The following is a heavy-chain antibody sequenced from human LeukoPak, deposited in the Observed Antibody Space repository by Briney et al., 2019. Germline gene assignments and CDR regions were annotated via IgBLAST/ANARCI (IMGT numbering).Heavy chain of an antibody. V-gene: IGHV1-69*13. D-gene: IGHD3-22*01. CDR2: IIPIFGTA. Sequence: ASVKVSCTASGGTFSSYAISWVRQAPGQGLEWMGGIIPIFGTANYAQKFQGRVTITADESTSTAYMELSSLRSEDTAVYYCARGSPLTYYYDSSGYYGLDYWGQGTLVTVSS. CDR1: GGTFSSYA. J-gene: IGHJ4*02. CDR3: ARGSPLTYYYDSSGYYGLDY.